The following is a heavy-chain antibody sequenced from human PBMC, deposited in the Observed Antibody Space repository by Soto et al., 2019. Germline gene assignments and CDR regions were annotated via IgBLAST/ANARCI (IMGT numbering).Heavy chain of an antibody. CDR1: GFTFSSYW. J-gene: IGHJ3*02. V-gene: IGHV3-7*01. CDR3: ACVITIWALDI. Sequence: PGGSLRLSCAASGFTFSSYWMCWVRQAPGKGLEWVAKIKQDESEIYYVDSVKGRFTISRDNAKNSLYLQMNSLRVEDTAVYYCACVITIWALDIWGQGTMVTVS. D-gene: IGHD3-3*01. CDR2: IKQDESEI.